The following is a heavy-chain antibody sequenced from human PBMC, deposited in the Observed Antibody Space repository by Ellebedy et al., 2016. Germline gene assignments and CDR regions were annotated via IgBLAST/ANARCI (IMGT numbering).Heavy chain of an antibody. Sequence: ASVKVSXKASGYTFTSYYMHWVRQAPGQGLEWMGIINPSGGSTSYAQKFQGRVTMTRDTSTSTVYMELSSLRSEDTAVYYCASEPYCSGGSCVLGYYGMDVWGQGTTVTVSS. D-gene: IGHD2-15*01. V-gene: IGHV1-46*01. CDR3: ASEPYCSGGSCVLGYYGMDV. CDR2: INPSGGST. J-gene: IGHJ6*02. CDR1: GYTFTSYY.